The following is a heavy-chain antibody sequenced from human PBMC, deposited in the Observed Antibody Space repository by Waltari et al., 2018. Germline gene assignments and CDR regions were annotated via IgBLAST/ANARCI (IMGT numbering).Heavy chain of an antibody. D-gene: IGHD3-3*01. J-gene: IGHJ4*02. Sequence: QVHLVQSGTEVKQPGASVKVSCKASGYRFTSYGITWVRQAPGQGLEWMGWINTYDGNTNYGQELQGRLTMTTDTITTTAYMELRGLRADDTALYFCARDAFRFLDFWGQGTPVTVSS. V-gene: IGHV1-18*01. CDR1: GYRFTSYG. CDR2: INTYDGNT. CDR3: ARDAFRFLDF.